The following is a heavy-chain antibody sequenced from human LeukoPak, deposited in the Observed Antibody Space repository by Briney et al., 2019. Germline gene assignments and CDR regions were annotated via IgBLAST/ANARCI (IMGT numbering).Heavy chain of an antibody. J-gene: IGHJ4*02. V-gene: IGHV3-15*01. D-gene: IGHD3-10*01. CDR2: IQSKTDGGTT. CDR1: GYTFSNTW. CDR3: ATLTVRGVINI. Sequence: GGSLRLSCAASGYTFSNTWMNWVRQAPGKGLEWVGRIQSKTDGGTTEYAAPVKGRFTISRDDSKTTLYLQMNSLKTEDTAVYYCATLTVRGVINIWGQGTLVTVSS.